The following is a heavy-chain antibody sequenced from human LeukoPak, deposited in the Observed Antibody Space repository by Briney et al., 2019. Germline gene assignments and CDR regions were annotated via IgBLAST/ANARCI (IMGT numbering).Heavy chain of an antibody. V-gene: IGHV1-2*02. CDR3: ARGDCSGGSCYSSGLIY. D-gene: IGHD2-15*01. J-gene: IGHJ4*02. CDR2: INPNSGGT. Sequence: ASVKVSCKASGYTFTGYYMHWVRQAPGQGLEWMGWINPNSGGTNYAQKFQGRVTMTRDTSISTAYMELSRLRSDDTAVYYCARGDCSGGSCYSSGLIYWGQGTLVTVSS. CDR1: GYTFTGYY.